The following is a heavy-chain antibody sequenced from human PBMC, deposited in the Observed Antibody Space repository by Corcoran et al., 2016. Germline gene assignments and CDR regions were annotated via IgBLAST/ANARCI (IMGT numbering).Heavy chain of an antibody. CDR2: THPGYSDT. V-gene: IGHV5-51*01. J-gene: IGHJ3*02. Sequence: EVQLVQSGAEVKEPGESLKISCKGSGYRFTTYWIAWVRQMPGKGLEWMGITHPGYSDTRYSPSFQGQVTNSADKPTSTPYLQWTSLKASDTATYYCARHPESGRGSVEDYDALYMWGQGTMVTVSS. CDR1: GYRFTTYW. CDR3: ARHPESGRGSVEDYDALYM. D-gene: IGHD3-10*01.